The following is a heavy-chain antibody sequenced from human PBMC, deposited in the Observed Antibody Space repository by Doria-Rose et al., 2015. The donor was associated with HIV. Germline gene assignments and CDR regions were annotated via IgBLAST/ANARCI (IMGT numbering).Heavy chain of an antibody. Sequence: QVQLVGSGGGVVQPGRSLRLSCAASGFTFSSYAMHWVRQAPGKGLEWVAAISYDGTNKYYSDSVKGRFTISRDNSKFTLYLQMNNLRAEDTAVYYCARDWDDYGDFDYWGQGTLVIVSS. D-gene: IGHD4-17*01. J-gene: IGHJ4*02. CDR2: ISYDGTNK. CDR3: ARDWDDYGDFDY. V-gene: IGHV3-30-3*01. CDR1: GFTFSSYA.